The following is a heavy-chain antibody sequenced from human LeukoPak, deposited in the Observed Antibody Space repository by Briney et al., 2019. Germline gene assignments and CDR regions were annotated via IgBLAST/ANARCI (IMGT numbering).Heavy chain of an antibody. CDR2: IYPGDSDT. D-gene: IGHD3-22*01. CDR3: ARTTYYYDSSGYTFDY. J-gene: IGHJ4*02. Sequence: GESLKISCKGSGYSFTSYWIGWVRQMPGKGLEWMGIIYPGDSDTRYSPSFQGQVTISADKSISTAYLQWSSLKASDTAMHYCARTTYYYDSSGYTFDYWGQGTLVTVSS. CDR1: GYSFTSYW. V-gene: IGHV5-51*01.